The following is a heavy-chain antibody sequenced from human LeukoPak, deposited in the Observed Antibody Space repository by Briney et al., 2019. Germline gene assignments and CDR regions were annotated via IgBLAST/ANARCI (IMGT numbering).Heavy chain of an antibody. V-gene: IGHV4-59*01. CDR3: ARAYGDFYFDY. J-gene: IGHJ4*02. CDR1: GGSISSYY. D-gene: IGHD4-17*01. CDR2: IYYSGST. Sequence: KSSETLSLTCTVSGGSISSYYWSWFRQPPGKGLEWIGYIYYSGSTNYNPSLKSRVTISVDTSKNQFSLKLSSVTAADTAVYYCARAYGDFYFDYWGQGTLVTVSS.